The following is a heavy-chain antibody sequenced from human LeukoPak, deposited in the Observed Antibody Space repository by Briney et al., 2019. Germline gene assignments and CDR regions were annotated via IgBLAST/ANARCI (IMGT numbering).Heavy chain of an antibody. V-gene: IGHV3-7*01. Sequence: GGSLRLSCIASGFTYSNYWMSWVRQAPGKGLEWVANIKQDGSEKYYVDSVKGRFTISRDNAKNSLYLQMNSLRAEDTAVYYCARDVGLDYWGQGTLVTVSS. D-gene: IGHD2-15*01. CDR1: GFTYSNYW. CDR3: ARDVGLDY. J-gene: IGHJ4*02. CDR2: IKQDGSEK.